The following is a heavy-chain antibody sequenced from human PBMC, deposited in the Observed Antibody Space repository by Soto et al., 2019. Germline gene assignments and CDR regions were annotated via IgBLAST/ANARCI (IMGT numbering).Heavy chain of an antibody. CDR1: GYTFTSYY. J-gene: IGHJ4*02. D-gene: IGHD2-2*01. Sequence: GASVKVSCKASGYTFTSYYMHWVRQAPGQGLEWMGIINPSGGSTSYAQKFQGRVTMTRDTSTSTVDMELSSLRSEDTAVYYCAVGYCSSTSCYGAGDYWGQGTLVTVSS. CDR2: INPSGGST. V-gene: IGHV1-46*01. CDR3: AVGYCSSTSCYGAGDY.